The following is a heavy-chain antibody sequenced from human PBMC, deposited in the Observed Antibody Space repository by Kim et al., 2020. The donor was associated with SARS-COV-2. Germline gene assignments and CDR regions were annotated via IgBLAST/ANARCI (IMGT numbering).Heavy chain of an antibody. J-gene: IGHJ5*02. V-gene: IGHV4-39*01. CDR1: GGSISSSSYY. Sequence: SETLSLTCTVSGGSISSSSYYWGWIRQPPGKGLEWIGSIYYSGSTYYNPSLKSRVTISVDTSKNQFSLKLSSVTAADTAVYYCARHTLGWFDPWGQGTLVTVSS. CDR2: IYYSGST. CDR3: ARHTLGWFDP.